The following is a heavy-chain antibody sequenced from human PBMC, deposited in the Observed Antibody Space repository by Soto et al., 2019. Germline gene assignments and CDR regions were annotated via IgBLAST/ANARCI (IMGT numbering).Heavy chain of an antibody. J-gene: IGHJ4*02. V-gene: IGHV3-21*01. D-gene: IGHD3-16*01. CDR3: ARVPRVGDVVAN. Sequence: EVQLVESGGGLVKPGGSLRLSCAASGFTFSDFSMNWVRQAPGKGLEWVSSISSSGTYIYYADSVKGRFTISRDSAKNSLYLQMNSLRVDDTAVYYCARVPRVGDVVANWGQGTLVTVSA. CDR1: GFTFSDFS. CDR2: ISSSGTYI.